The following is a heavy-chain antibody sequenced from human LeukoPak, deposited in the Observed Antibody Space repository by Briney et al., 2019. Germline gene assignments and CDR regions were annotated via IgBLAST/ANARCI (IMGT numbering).Heavy chain of an antibody. Sequence: GGSLRLSCAASGFTFSDYYMSWVRQAPGKGLEWVSVIYSGGSTYYADSVKGRFTISRDNSKNTLYLQMNSLRAEDTAVYYCAMGVSALDFDYWGQGTLVTVSS. J-gene: IGHJ4*02. CDR2: IYSGGST. CDR3: AMGVSALDFDY. V-gene: IGHV3-66*01. D-gene: IGHD1-26*01. CDR1: GFTFSDYY.